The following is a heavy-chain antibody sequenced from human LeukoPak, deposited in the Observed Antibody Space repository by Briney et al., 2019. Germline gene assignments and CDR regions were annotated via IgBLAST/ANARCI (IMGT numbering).Heavy chain of an antibody. CDR2: INHSGST. CDR1: GGSFSGYY. J-gene: IGHJ4*02. V-gene: IGHV4-34*01. Sequence: TTSETLSLTCAVYGGSFSGYYWRWLRQPPGKGLEWLGEINHSGSTNYNPSLKSRVTISVDTSKNQFSLKLSSVTAADTAVYYCARGIGTIFGVVITDYFDYWGQGTLVTVSS. CDR3: ARGIGTIFGVVITDYFDY. D-gene: IGHD3-3*01.